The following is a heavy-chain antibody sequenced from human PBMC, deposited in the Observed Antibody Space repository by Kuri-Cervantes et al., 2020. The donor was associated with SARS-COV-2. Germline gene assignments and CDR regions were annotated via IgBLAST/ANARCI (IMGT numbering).Heavy chain of an antibody. J-gene: IGHJ5*01. CDR2: IIPILGIA. Sequence: ASVKVSCKASGYTFTSYYMHWVRQAPGQGLEWMGRIIPILGIANYAQKFQGRVTMTRDTSTSTAFMDLNSLRSEDTAVYFCARAMLYANSSGWYGNWFDSWGQGTLVTVSS. D-gene: IGHD6-19*01. V-gene: IGHV1-46*01. CDR1: GYTFTSYY. CDR3: ARAMLYANSSGWYGNWFDS.